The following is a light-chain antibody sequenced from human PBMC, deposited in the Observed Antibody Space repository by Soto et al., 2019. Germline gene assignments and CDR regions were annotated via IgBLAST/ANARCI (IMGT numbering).Light chain of an antibody. J-gene: IGKJ5*01. V-gene: IGKV3D-20*02. CDR2: GAS. CDR3: QQRSNWPSIT. Sequence: EIVLTQSPGTLSLSPGERATLSCRASQSVSSDYLAWYQQIPGQSPRLLIYGASNRATGIPDRFSGSGSGTDFTLTISRLEPEDFAVYYCQQRSNWPSITFGQGTRLEI. CDR1: QSVSSDY.